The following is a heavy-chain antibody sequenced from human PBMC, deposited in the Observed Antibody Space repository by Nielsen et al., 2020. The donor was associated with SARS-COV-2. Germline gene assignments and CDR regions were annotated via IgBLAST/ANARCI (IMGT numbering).Heavy chain of an antibody. D-gene: IGHD3-10*01. V-gene: IGHV1-8*01. J-gene: IGHJ6*03. CDR2: MNPNSGNT. CDR1: GYTFPSYD. CDR3: ARGLDYYGSGSYYYYYYMDV. Sequence: SVKVSCKASGYTFPSYDINWVRQATGQGLEWMGWMNPNSGNTGYAQKFQGRVTMTRNTSISTAYMELSSLRSEDTAVYYCARGLDYYGSGSYYYYYYMDVWGKGTTVTVSS.